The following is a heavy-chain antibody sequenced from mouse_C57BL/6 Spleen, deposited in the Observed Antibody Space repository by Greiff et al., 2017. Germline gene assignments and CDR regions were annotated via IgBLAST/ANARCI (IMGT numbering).Heavy chain of an antibody. CDR3: AREDIMGGY. CDR1: GYTFTSYW. CDR2: IDPSDSYT. Sequence: QVQLQQPGAELVMPGASVKLSCKASGYTFTSYWMHWVKQRPGQGLEWIGEIDPSDSYTNYNQKFKGKSTLTVDKSSSTAYMQLSSLTSEDSAVYYCAREDIMGGYWGQGTSVTVSS. V-gene: IGHV1-69*01. J-gene: IGHJ4*01. D-gene: IGHD1-3*01.